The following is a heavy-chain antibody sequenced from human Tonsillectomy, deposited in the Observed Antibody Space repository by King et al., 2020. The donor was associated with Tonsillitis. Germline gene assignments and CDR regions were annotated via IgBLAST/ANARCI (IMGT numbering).Heavy chain of an antibody. D-gene: IGHD1-14*01. CDR1: EFTVSDNY. CDR3: AGTTPNKRHYYYYMDV. Sequence: DVQLVESGGGLVQPGGSLRLSCAASEFTVSDNYMNWVRQAPGKGLEWVSVIYSGGSTYYADSVKGRFTFSRDSSKNTLYLQMNNVRAEDTAVYYCAGTTPNKRHYYYYMDVWGKGTTVTVSS. V-gene: IGHV3-66*01. CDR2: IYSGGST. J-gene: IGHJ6*03.